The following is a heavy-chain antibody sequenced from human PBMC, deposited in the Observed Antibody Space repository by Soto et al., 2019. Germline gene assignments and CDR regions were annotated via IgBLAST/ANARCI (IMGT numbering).Heavy chain of an antibody. CDR1: GFTFSDHY. J-gene: IGHJ5*02. D-gene: IGHD7-27*01. V-gene: IGHV3-72*01. CDR3: AVTGTYNWFDP. Sequence: PGGSLRLSCAASGFTFSDHYMDWVRQAPGKGLEWVGRIRHKADSYITEYAASVKGRFTISRDDSKNSLYLQMNSLKTEDTAVYYCAVTGTYNWFDPWGPGTLVTVSS. CDR2: IRHKADSYIT.